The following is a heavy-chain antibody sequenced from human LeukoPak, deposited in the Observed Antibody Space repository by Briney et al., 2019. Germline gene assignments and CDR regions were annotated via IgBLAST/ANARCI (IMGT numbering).Heavy chain of an antibody. CDR3: ARSHGLY. CDR2: IHYTGTT. D-gene: IGHD3/OR15-3a*01. J-gene: IGHJ4*02. CDR1: GDSINNYY. Sequence: SETLSLTCTVSGDSINNYYRTWIRQPPGKGLEWIGYIHYTGTTSYNPSLEGRVTISLDTSKNKFSLQVNSITAADTAVYYCARSHGLYWGQGTLVTVSS. V-gene: IGHV4-59*01.